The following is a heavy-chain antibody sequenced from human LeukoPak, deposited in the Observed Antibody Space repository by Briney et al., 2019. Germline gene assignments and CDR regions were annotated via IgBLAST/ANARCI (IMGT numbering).Heavy chain of an antibody. Sequence: GGSLRLSCATSGFTFSSYAMSWVRQAPGKGLEGVSSISGSGRSTYYAGSVKGRFTFSRDNSKNTLYLQLNSLRAEDTALYYCAKGNDYSNYVRFASWGQGTLVTVSS. J-gene: IGHJ4*02. CDR3: AKGNDYSNYVRFAS. CDR1: GFTFSSYA. CDR2: ISGSGRST. D-gene: IGHD4-11*01. V-gene: IGHV3-23*01.